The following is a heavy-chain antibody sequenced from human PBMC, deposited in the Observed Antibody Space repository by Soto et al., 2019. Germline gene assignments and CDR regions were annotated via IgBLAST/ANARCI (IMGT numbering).Heavy chain of an antibody. CDR1: GFTFSNYG. V-gene: IGHV3-30*18. CDR2: ISYDGSNK. CDR3: AKPPRHTVTRSPLDS. D-gene: IGHD4-4*01. J-gene: IGHJ4*02. Sequence: GGSLRLSCAASGFTFSNYGMHWVRQAPGKGLEWVAVISYDGSNKYYADSVKGRFTISRDNSKNTLYLQMNSLRPEDTAVYYCAKPPRHTVTRSPLDSWGQGTLVTVSS.